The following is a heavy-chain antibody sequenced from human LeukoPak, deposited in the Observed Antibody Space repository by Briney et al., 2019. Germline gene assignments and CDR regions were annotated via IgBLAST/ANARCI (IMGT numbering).Heavy chain of an antibody. CDR3: TRDRLACTSTACYSSFDY. Sequence: GGSLRLSCAASGFTFSNYWMNWVRQAPGKGLEWVANIKEDGSEKNYVDSVKGRFTISRDNAKNSLYLQMNSLRDEDTAVYYCTRDRLACTSTACYSSFDYWGQGTLVTVSS. J-gene: IGHJ4*02. CDR2: IKEDGSEK. V-gene: IGHV3-7*01. CDR1: GFTFSNYW. D-gene: IGHD2-2*01.